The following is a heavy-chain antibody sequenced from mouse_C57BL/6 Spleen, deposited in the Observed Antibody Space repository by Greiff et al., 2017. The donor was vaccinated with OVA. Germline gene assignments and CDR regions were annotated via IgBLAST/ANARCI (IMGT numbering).Heavy chain of an antibody. CDR3: ARDEVVAHFDY. CDR1: GFTFRSYA. CDR2: ISDGGSYT. V-gene: IGHV5-4*01. D-gene: IGHD1-1*01. Sequence: EVKLMESGGGLVTPGGSLKLSCAASGFTFRSYAMSWVRQTPAKRLEWVATISDGGSYTYYPDNVKGRFTISRDNAKNNLYLQMSHLKSEDTAMYYCARDEVVAHFDYWGQGTTLTVSS. J-gene: IGHJ2*01.